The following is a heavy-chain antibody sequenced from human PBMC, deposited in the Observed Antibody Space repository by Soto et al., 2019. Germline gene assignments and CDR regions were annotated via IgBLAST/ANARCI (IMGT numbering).Heavy chain of an antibody. CDR2: ISYDGSNK. CDR3: AKDGNYYGSGSYLDYYYYYYRDV. CDR1: GFTFSSYG. D-gene: IGHD3-10*01. Sequence: QVQLVESGGGVVQPGRSLRLSCAASGFTFSSYGMHWVRQAPGKGLEWVAVISYDGSNKYYADSVKGRFTISRDNSKNTLYLQMNSLRAEDTAVYYCAKDGNYYGSGSYLDYYYYYYRDVWGKGTTVTVSS. J-gene: IGHJ6*03. V-gene: IGHV3-30*18.